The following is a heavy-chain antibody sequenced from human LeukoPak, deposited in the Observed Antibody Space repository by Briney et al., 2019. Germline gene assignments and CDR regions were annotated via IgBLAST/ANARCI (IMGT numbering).Heavy chain of an antibody. D-gene: IGHD3-10*01. J-gene: IGHJ3*02. Sequence: SQTLSLTCAVSGGSISSGGYSWSWIRQPPGKGLEWIGSIYHSGSTYYNPSLKSRVTISVDTSKNQFSLKLSSVTAADTAVYYCAREDYYGSGSYYAFDIWGQGTMVTVSS. CDR2: IYHSGST. CDR1: GGSISSGGYS. V-gene: IGHV4-30-2*03. CDR3: AREDYYGSGSYYAFDI.